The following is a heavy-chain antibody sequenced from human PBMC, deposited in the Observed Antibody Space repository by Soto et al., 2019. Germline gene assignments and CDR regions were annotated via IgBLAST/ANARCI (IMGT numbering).Heavy chain of an antibody. Sequence: QVQLVQSGTEVKKPGASVKVSCKASGYTFTSYAINWVRQAPGQGLEWMGWISPYNGNTGYAQKFQGRVTMTRNTSISTAYMELSSLRSEDTAVYYCARIAVTTYYYYYYMDVWGKGTTVTVSS. V-gene: IGHV1-8*02. D-gene: IGHD4-17*01. J-gene: IGHJ6*03. CDR1: GYTFTSYA. CDR2: ISPYNGNT. CDR3: ARIAVTTYYYYYYMDV.